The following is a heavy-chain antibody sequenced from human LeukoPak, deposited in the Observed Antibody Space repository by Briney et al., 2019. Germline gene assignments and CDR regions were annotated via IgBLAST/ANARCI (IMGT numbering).Heavy chain of an antibody. CDR2: IYYSGST. Sequence: SETLSLTCTVSGGSISSGGYYWSWIRQHPGKGLEWIGYIYYSGSTNYNPSLESRVTMSVDTSKNQFSLKLSSVTAADTAVYYCAKVARGGIRRQLIDYWGQGTLVTVSS. CDR1: GGSISSGGYY. D-gene: IGHD5-24*01. V-gene: IGHV4-61*08. CDR3: AKVARGGIRRQLIDY. J-gene: IGHJ4*02.